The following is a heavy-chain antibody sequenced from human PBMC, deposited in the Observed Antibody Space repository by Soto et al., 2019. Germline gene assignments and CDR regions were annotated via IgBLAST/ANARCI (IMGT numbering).Heavy chain of an antibody. D-gene: IGHD3-10*01. J-gene: IGHJ2*01. CDR1: GGSISTYY. Sequence: QVQLQESGPGLVKPSETLSLTCTVSGGSISTYYWNWIRQPPGKGLELLGYIYYTGNTNYNPYLKSRVTLHVGTSKTLYTLKLSSATQANTAVYDGAGGYGEGYAYGWWYFDVWGRGTLVTVSS. V-gene: IGHV4-59*01. CDR3: AGGYGEGYAYGWWYFDV. CDR2: IYYTGNT.